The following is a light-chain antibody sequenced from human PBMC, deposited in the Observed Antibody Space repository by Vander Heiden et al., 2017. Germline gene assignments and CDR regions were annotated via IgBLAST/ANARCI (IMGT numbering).Light chain of an antibody. Sequence: QSVLTQPPSASGTPGQRVTISCSGSSSNIGSNTVNWYQQLPGTAPQLLIYSNNQRPSGVPDRFSGSKYGTAASLAISGLQSEDEADYYCAAGDDSLNGWVFGGGTKLTVL. CDR3: AAGDDSLNGWV. V-gene: IGLV1-44*01. J-gene: IGLJ3*02. CDR1: SSNIGSNT. CDR2: SNN.